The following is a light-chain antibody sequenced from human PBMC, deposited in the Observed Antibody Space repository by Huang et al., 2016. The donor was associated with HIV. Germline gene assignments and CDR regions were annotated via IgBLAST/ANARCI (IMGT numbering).Light chain of an antibody. J-gene: IGKJ1*01. Sequence: DIQVTQSPSTLSAFVGDRVNITCRTSQRISTWLAWYQQRPGKAPNLLISKASKLETWVPSRFSVNGSGTEFTLTINGLQPDDLATYYCQHQWTFGQGTKVEIK. V-gene: IGKV1-5*03. CDR2: KAS. CDR3: QHQWT. CDR1: QRISTW.